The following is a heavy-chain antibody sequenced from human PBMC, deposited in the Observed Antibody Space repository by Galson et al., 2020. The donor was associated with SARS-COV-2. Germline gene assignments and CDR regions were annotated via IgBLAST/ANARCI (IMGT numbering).Heavy chain of an antibody. Sequence: GESLKISCAASGLTFRTYGMHWVRQAPGQGLEWVALISDDGTNEYYADSVKGRFTISRDNSKNTMYLQMDSLRADDTAVYYCAKALSSWELLVAFDIWGQGTMVTVSS. D-gene: IGHD1-26*01. CDR3: AKALSSWELLVAFDI. CDR2: ISDDGTNE. CDR1: GLTFRTYG. V-gene: IGHV3-30*18. J-gene: IGHJ3*02.